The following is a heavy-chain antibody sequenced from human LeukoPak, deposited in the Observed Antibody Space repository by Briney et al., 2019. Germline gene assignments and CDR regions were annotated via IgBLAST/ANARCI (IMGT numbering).Heavy chain of an antibody. CDR1: GFTFSSYA. CDR2: ISGSGDST. D-gene: IGHD5-18*01. CDR3: AKDRGYSYGYFDY. Sequence: PGGSLRLSCAASGFTFSSYAMSWVRQAPGKGLEWVSGISGSGDSTYHADSVKGRFTISRDNSKNTLYLQMNSLRAEDTAVYYCAKDRGYSYGYFDYWGQGTLVTVSS. J-gene: IGHJ4*02. V-gene: IGHV3-23*01.